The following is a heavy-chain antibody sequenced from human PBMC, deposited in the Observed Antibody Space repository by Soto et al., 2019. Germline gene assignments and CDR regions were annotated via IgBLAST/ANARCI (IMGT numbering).Heavy chain of an antibody. Sequence: ASVKVSCKASGYTFTSYGISWVRQAPGQGLEWMGWISAYNGNTNYAQKLQGRVTMTTDTSTSTAYMELRSLRSDDTAVYYCARGTYYDSSGYPADFDEWGQGTPVTVSS. D-gene: IGHD3-22*01. CDR1: GYTFTSYG. CDR3: ARGTYYDSSGYPADFDE. CDR2: ISAYNGNT. J-gene: IGHJ4*02. V-gene: IGHV1-18*01.